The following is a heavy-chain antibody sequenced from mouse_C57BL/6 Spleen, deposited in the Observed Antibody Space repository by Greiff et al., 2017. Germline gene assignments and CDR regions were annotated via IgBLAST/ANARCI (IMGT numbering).Heavy chain of an antibody. CDR1: GYSITSGYY. CDR2: ISYDGSN. CDR3: ARGGIVRYFEV. Sequence: EVQLQQSGPGLVKPSQSLSLTCSVTGYSITSGYYWNWIRQFPGNKLEWMGYISYDGSNNYNPSLKNRISITRDTSKNQFFLKLNSVTTEDTATYYCARGGIVRYFEVWGTGTTVTVSS. J-gene: IGHJ1*03. V-gene: IGHV3-6*01. D-gene: IGHD2-12*01.